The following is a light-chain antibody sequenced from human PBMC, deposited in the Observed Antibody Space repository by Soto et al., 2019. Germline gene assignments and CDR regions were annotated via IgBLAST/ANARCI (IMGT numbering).Light chain of an antibody. Sequence: DIQMTQSPSTLSASIGDRVTITCRASQSISYFLAWYQQKPGKAPNLLIYDASSLESGAQSRFSGSGSGTQFTLTIYSLQPDDFATDYCQDYDSSSPCTCGQGTKV. J-gene: IGKJ1*01. CDR1: QSISYF. V-gene: IGKV1-5*01. CDR3: QDYDSSSPCT. CDR2: DAS.